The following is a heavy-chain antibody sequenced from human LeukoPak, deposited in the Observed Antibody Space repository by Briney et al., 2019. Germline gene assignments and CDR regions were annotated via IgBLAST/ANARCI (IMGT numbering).Heavy chain of an antibody. CDR3: ARFSSGCSTASCHLAY. CDR1: GGSISSYY. J-gene: IGHJ4*02. D-gene: IGHD1-26*01. V-gene: IGHV4-4*07. CDR2: IYTSGST. Sequence: SETLSLTCTVSGGSISSYYWSWIRQPAGKGLEWIGRIYTSGSTNYNPSLNSRVTISLDTSRNQFSLRLTSATAADTAVYYCARFSSGCSTASCHLAYWGQGTLVTVSS.